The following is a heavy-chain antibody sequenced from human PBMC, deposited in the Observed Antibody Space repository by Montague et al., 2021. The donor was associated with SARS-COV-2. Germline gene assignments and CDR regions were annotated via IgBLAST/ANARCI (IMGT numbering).Heavy chain of an antibody. D-gene: IGHD6-13*01. CDR2: IYSGGST. V-gene: IGHV3-66*01. CDR1: GFTVSSNY. Sequence: SLRLSCAASGFTVSSNYMSWVRQAPGKGLEWVSVIYSGGSTYYADSAKGRFTISRDNSKNTLYLQMNSLRAEDTAVYYCARDQRSWSFEAWRPTGYYYGMDVWGQGTTVTVSS. CDR3: ARDQRSWSFEAWRPTGYYYGMDV. J-gene: IGHJ6*02.